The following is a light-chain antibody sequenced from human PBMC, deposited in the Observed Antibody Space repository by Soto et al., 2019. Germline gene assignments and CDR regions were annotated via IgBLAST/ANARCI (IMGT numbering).Light chain of an antibody. Sequence: EIVMTQSPATLSVSPGETASLSCRASQSAGNFLAWYQQKPGQAPRLLIYYISTRATGIPARFSGSGSGTEFTLTINSLQSEDFAVYYCQRYNNWPLTFGGGTKVDIK. V-gene: IGKV3D-15*01. CDR1: QSAGNF. CDR3: QRYNNWPLT. CDR2: YIS. J-gene: IGKJ4*01.